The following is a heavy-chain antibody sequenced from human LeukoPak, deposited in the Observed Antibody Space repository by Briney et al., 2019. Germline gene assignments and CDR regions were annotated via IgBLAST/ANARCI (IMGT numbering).Heavy chain of an antibody. Sequence: GESLKISCEGSGYSFTSYWIGWVRQMPGKGLDWMGIIYPGDSDTRYSPSFQGQVTISADKSISTTYLQLSSLKASDTAIYYCARRQDYGDFWGQGTLVTVSS. CDR1: GYSFTSYW. J-gene: IGHJ4*02. V-gene: IGHV5-51*01. CDR2: IYPGDSDT. CDR3: ARRQDYGDF.